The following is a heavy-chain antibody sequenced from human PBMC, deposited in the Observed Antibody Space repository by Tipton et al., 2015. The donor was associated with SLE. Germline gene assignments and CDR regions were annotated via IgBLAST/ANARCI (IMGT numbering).Heavy chain of an antibody. CDR1: GFTFSSYA. V-gene: IGHV3-30*02. CDR3: ATSRDDFWSGYPEGKFDY. D-gene: IGHD3-3*01. J-gene: IGHJ4*02. CDR2: IRYDGSNK. Sequence: SLRLSCAASGFTFSSYAMSWVRQAPGKGLEWVAFIRYDGSNKYYADSVKGRFTISRDNSKNTLYLQMNSLRAEDTAVYYCATSRDDFWSGYPEGKFDYWGQGTLVTVSS.